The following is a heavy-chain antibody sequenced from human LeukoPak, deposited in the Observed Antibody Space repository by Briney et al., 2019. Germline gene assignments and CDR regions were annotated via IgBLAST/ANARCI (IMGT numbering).Heavy chain of an antibody. CDR2: IYYSGST. D-gene: IGHD4-17*01. V-gene: IGHV4-34*01. CDR1: GGSFSGYY. CDR3: ASPGTTVTTLALYYYGMDV. J-gene: IGHJ6*02. Sequence: SETLSLTCAVYGGSFSGYYWSWIRQPPGKGLEWIGSIYYSGSTYYNPSLKSRVTISVDTSKNQFSLKLSSVTAADTAVYYCASPGTTVTTLALYYYGMDVWGQGTTVTVSS.